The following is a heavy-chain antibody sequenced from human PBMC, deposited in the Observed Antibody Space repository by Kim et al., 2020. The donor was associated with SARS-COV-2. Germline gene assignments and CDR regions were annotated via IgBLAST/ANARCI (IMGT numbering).Heavy chain of an antibody. CDR1: GGSFSGYY. D-gene: IGHD7-27*01. J-gene: IGHJ3*02. CDR2: INHSGST. V-gene: IGHV4-34*01. CDR3: ARGILTPLI. Sequence: SETLSLTCAVYGGSFSGYYWSWIRQPPGKGLEWIGEINHSGSTNYNPSLKSRVTISVDTSKNQFSLKLSSVTAADTAVYYCARGILTPLIWGQGTMVTVSS.